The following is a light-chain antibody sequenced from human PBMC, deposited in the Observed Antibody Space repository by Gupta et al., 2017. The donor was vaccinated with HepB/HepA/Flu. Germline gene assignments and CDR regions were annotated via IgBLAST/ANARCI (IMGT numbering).Light chain of an antibody. CDR3: FSYAGNDNWV. CDR1: SSDIGAYNL. J-gene: IGLJ1*01. Sequence: QSAPTQPPSASGSPGQSVTISCTGTSSDIGAYNLVSWYQQHPGKAPKLIIYDVFQRPSGVPDRFSGSKSGNTASLTVSGLQAEDEADYYCFSYAGNDNWVFGGGTKVTGL. CDR2: DVF. V-gene: IGLV2-8*01.